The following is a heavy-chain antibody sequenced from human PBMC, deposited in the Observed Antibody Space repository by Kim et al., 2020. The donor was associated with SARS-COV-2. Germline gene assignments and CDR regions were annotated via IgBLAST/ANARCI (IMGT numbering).Heavy chain of an antibody. J-gene: IGHJ4*01. CDR3: ARGQWSGSCVAYLFDF. CDR1: GYTFTDYA. D-gene: IGHD2-21*01. CDR2: INAGNGNT. Sequence: ASVKVSCKASGYTFTDYAVHWVRQAPGQRLEWMGWINAGNGNTKYSQEFQGRVTITSDTSANTADLELNSLKSEDTAVYYCARGQWSGSCVAYLFDFW. V-gene: IGHV1-3*01.